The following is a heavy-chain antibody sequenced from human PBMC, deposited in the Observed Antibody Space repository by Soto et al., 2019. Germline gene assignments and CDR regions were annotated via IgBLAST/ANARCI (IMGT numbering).Heavy chain of an antibody. D-gene: IGHD1-7*01. J-gene: IGHJ6*02. CDR3: ASLITGTTRTLRYYYYGMDV. CDR1: GGSVSSGSYY. Sequence: TETLSLTCTVSGGSVSSGSYYWSWIRQPPGKGLEWIGYIYYGGSTNYNPSLKSRVTISVDTSKNQFSLKLSSVTAADTAVYYCASLITGTTRTLRYYYYGMDVWGQGTTVTVSS. V-gene: IGHV4-61*01. CDR2: IYYGGST.